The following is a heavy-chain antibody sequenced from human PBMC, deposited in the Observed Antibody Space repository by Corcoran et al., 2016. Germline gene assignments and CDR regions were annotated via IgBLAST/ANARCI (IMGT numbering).Heavy chain of an antibody. J-gene: IGHJ4*02. V-gene: IGHV2-26*01. CDR2: IFSNDEK. Sequence: QVTLKESGPVLVKPTETLTLTCTVSGFSLSSARLGVSWIRQPPGKALEWLAHIFSNDEKSYSTSLKSRLTISRDTSKSQVVLTLTNMDAVDTATYFCARGSAVAGVYYFDYWGQGAPVTVSS. D-gene: IGHD6-19*01. CDR1: GFSLSSARLG. CDR3: ARGSAVAGVYYFDY.